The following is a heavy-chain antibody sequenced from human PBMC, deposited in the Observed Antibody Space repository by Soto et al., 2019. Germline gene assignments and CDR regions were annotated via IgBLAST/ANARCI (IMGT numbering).Heavy chain of an antibody. D-gene: IGHD3-10*01. CDR2: ISGTGGGT. V-gene: IGHV3-23*01. Sequence: VHLLESGGGLVQPGGSLRLSCAASGFTFSNYAMTWVRQAPGQGLEWVSVISGTGGGTNHADSAKGRFPTSRDNPKNTLYLQMNSLRAEDTAVYYCTKRAFYGSGIPNYYGMDVWGQGTAVTVSS. J-gene: IGHJ6*02. CDR3: TKRAFYGSGIPNYYGMDV. CDR1: GFTFSNYA.